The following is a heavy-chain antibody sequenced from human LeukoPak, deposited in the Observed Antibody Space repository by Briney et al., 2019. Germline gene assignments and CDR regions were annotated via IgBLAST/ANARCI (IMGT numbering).Heavy chain of an antibody. Sequence: SETLSLTCTVSGHSIINTDYWGWIRQSPGKGLEWIGSIHHSGNRFESGSTHYNPSLRSRVTVSADTSKNQFSLTLRSVTAADTAVYFCARNASSGFFNAWGRGTLVTVSS. CDR2: IHHSGNRFESGST. J-gene: IGHJ5*02. D-gene: IGHD6-25*01. CDR1: GHSIINTDY. V-gene: IGHV4-28*01. CDR3: ARNASSGFFNA.